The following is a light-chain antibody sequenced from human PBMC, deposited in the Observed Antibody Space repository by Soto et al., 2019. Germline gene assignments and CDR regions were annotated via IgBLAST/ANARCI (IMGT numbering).Light chain of an antibody. V-gene: IGKV3-11*01. CDR3: EEPSKWRLFT. J-gene: IGKJ4*01. CDR1: QTVSRY. CDR2: YAS. Sequence: VLTQSPATLSLSPGARATLSCRASQTVSRYLAWYQQKPGQAPRLLIYYASNRATGIPARFSGSGSWTDDTLTISSVEPADFAVYYCEEPSKWRLFTVGGGTKVEI.